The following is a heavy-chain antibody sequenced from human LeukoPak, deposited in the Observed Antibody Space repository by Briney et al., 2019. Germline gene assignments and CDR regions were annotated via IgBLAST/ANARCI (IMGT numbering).Heavy chain of an antibody. CDR3: AKDSRAVAGLPDAFDI. CDR1: GFTFDDYA. Sequence: GRSLRLSCAASGFTFDDYAMHWVRQAPGKGLEWVSGISWNSGSIGYADSVKGRFTISRDNAKNSLYLQMNSLRAEDTALYYCAKDSRAVAGLPDAFDIWGQGTMVTVSS. V-gene: IGHV3-9*01. D-gene: IGHD6-19*01. J-gene: IGHJ3*02. CDR2: ISWNSGSI.